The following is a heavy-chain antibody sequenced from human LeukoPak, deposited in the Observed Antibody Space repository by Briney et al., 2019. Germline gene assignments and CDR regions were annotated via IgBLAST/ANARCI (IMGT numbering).Heavy chain of an antibody. CDR2: INPTGGSA. J-gene: IGHJ5*02. D-gene: IGHD6-13*01. CDR1: GYTFTNYY. V-gene: IGHV1-46*01. Sequence: ASVKVSCKASGYTFTNYYIHWVRQAPGQGLEWMGIINPTGGSAGYAQKFQGRVSMTSDTSTSTLYLELSSLRSEDTAVCYCARDRSGSRWRWFDPWGQGTLVTVSS. CDR3: ARDRSGSRWRWFDP.